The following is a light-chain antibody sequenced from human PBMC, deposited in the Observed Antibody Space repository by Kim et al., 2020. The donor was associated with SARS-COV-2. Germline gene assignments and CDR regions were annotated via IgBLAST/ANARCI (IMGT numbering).Light chain of an antibody. CDR1: QSVASN. J-gene: IGKJ3*01. CDR2: AAS. V-gene: IGKV3-15*01. Sequence: EIVMTQSPATLSVSPGDRATLSCRASQSVASNLAWYQHKPGQAPRLLIFAASTRATGVPARFSGTGSGTEFTLTISSLQPEDFAIYYCQQYNTWPLFGPGTRVDIK. CDR3: QQYNTWPL.